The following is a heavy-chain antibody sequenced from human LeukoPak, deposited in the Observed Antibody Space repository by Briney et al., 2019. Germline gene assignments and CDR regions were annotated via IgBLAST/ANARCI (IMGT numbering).Heavy chain of an antibody. V-gene: IGHV4-39*07. CDR3: AREGGFYRPLDY. CDR1: GRSISSSDYY. D-gene: IGHD3-3*01. J-gene: IGHJ4*02. CDR2: VHLDGRT. Sequence: PSETLSLTCQVSGRSISSSDYYWGWIRQPPGKGLEWIGEVHLDGRTNYNPSLKSRLIMSVDLPENHISLKLTSVTAADTAVYYCAREGGFYRPLDYSGQGTLVTVSS.